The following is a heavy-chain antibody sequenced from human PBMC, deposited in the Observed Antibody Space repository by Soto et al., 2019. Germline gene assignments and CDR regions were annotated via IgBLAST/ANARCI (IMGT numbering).Heavy chain of an antibody. Sequence: QLQLQESGPGLVKPSETLSLTCTVSGGSISSSAYYWGWIRQPPGKGLEWIGSIYYSGSTYYNPSLNSRVPLPVDTSNNQFSLSLSSVTAADTAVYYCARRRGYSYGVYYYGMDVWGQGTTVTVSS. J-gene: IGHJ6*02. V-gene: IGHV4-39*01. CDR1: GGSISSSAYY. CDR2: IYYSGST. D-gene: IGHD5-18*01. CDR3: ARRRGYSYGVYYYGMDV.